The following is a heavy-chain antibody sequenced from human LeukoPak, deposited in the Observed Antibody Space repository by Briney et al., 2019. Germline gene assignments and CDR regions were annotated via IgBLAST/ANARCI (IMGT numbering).Heavy chain of an antibody. Sequence: ASVKVSCKASGYTFTGYYMHWVRQAPGQGLEWMRWINPNSGGTNYAQKFQGRVTMTRDTSISTAYMELSRLRSDDSAVYYCARADYYDSSGYVWAFDIWGQGTMVTVSS. CDR3: ARADYYDSSGYVWAFDI. J-gene: IGHJ3*02. V-gene: IGHV1-2*02. CDR1: GYTFTGYY. D-gene: IGHD3-22*01. CDR2: INPNSGGT.